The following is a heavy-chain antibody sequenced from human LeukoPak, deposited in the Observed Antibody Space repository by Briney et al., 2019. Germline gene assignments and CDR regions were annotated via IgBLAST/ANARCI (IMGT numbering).Heavy chain of an antibody. CDR1: EFIFSDYA. Sequence: GGSLRLSCAASEFIFSDYATGWVRQAPGKGPEWVSTIYKTTYPTFYVDSVKGRFTISRDNSKNTLYLQMNSLRTEHTAVYFCAKFEGATIPGWFNDYWGQGILVTVSS. J-gene: IGHJ4*02. CDR2: IYKTTYPT. V-gene: IGHV3-23*05. CDR3: AKFEGATIPGWFNDY. D-gene: IGHD6-19*01.